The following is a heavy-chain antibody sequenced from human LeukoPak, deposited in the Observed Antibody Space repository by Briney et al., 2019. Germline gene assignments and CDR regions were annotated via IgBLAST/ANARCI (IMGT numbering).Heavy chain of an antibody. D-gene: IGHD4-11*01. V-gene: IGHV3-53*01. Sequence: GGSLRLSCAASGFTVSSNYMSWVRQAPGKGLEWVSVIYSGGSTYYADSVKGRFTISRDNSKNTLYLQMNSLRAEDTAVYYCARTSSNYVPPPYYYYYYYMDVWGKGTTVTVSS. CDR2: IYSGGST. CDR1: GFTVSSNY. J-gene: IGHJ6*03. CDR3: ARTSSNYVPPPYYYYYYYMDV.